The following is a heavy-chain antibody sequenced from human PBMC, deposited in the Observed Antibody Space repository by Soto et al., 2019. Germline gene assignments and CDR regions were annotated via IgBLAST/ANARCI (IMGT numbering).Heavy chain of an antibody. D-gene: IGHD7-27*01. V-gene: IGHV3-7*01. CDR1: GFSSSDYW. CDR2: INGDGSDR. J-gene: IGHJ3*02. CDR3: TRDPSWGAFDI. Sequence: ELQLVQSGGGLAQPGGSLRLSCIASGFSSSDYWMAWIRQVPGKGLELVAAINGDGSDRGYLESVEGRFNISRDNANNSVFLHSNTLTAEDTAVYFCTRDPSWGAFDIWGQGTMVTGSS.